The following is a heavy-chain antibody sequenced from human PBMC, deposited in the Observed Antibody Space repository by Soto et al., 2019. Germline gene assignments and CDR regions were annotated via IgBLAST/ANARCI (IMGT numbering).Heavy chain of an antibody. CDR1: GFTVSSNY. Sequence: GGSLRLSCAASGFTVSSNYMSWVRRAPGKGLEWVSVIYSDGGTYYADSVKGRFTISRDNSKNTLYLQMNSLRAEDTAVYYCTRDRYDFWSGYGAFDIWGQGTMVTVSS. J-gene: IGHJ3*02. D-gene: IGHD3-3*01. V-gene: IGHV3-66*01. CDR3: TRDRYDFWSGYGAFDI. CDR2: IYSDGGT.